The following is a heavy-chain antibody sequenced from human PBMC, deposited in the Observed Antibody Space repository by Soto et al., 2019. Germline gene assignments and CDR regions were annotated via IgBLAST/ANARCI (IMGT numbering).Heavy chain of an antibody. CDR3: GGVSSSCYDSVNDWYFDL. J-gene: IGHJ2*01. D-gene: IGHD5-12*01. CDR2: IIPIPGIA. Sequence: QVQLVQSGAEVKKPGSSVKVSCKASGGTFSSYTISWVRQAPGQGLEWMGRIIPIPGIANYAHKFQGRVTMTADKSTSIAYMKLSSLRSEDTAVYYCGGVSSSCYDSVNDWYFDLWGRGNLVNASS. CDR1: GGTFSSYT. V-gene: IGHV1-69*02.